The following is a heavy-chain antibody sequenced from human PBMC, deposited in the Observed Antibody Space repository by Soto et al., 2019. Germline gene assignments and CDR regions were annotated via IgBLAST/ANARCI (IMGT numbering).Heavy chain of an antibody. CDR1: GGSISSGGYY. Sequence: SETLSLTCAVSGGSISSGGYYWSWIRQHPGKGLEWIGYIYYSGSTYYNPSLKSRVTISVDTSKNQFSLKLSSVTAADTAVYYCARDRPGDWFDPWGQGTLVTVSS. CDR3: ARDRPGDWFDP. V-gene: IGHV4-31*11. J-gene: IGHJ5*02. D-gene: IGHD3-10*01. CDR2: IYYSGST.